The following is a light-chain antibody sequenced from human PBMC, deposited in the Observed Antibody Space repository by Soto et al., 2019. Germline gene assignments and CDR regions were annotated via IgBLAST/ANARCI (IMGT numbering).Light chain of an antibody. J-gene: IGLJ2*01. CDR3: SSYAGAVA. V-gene: IGLV2-23*01. CDR1: SGDVGSYNL. CDR2: EGS. Sequence: QSALTQRASVSGSPGQSITISCTGTSGDVGSYNLVSWYQHHPGKAPKLMIYEGSNRPSGVSHRFSGSQSGNTASLTISGLQADDEADYYCSSYAGAVAFGGGTKLTVL.